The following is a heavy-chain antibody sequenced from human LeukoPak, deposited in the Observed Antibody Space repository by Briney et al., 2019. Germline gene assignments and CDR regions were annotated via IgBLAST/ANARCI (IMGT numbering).Heavy chain of an antibody. V-gene: IGHV3-23*01. CDR1: GFTFSSYA. Sequence: PGGSLRLSCAASGFTFSSYAMSWVRQAPGKGLEWVSAISGSGGSTYYADSVKGRFTISRDNSMNTLYLQMNSLRAEDTAVYYCAKLPGYSGSYRYAFDIWGQGTMVTVSS. J-gene: IGHJ3*02. CDR3: AKLPGYSGSYRYAFDI. CDR2: ISGSGGST. D-gene: IGHD1-26*01.